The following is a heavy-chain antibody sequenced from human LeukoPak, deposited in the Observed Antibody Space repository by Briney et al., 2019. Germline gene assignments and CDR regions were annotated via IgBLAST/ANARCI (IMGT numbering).Heavy chain of an antibody. CDR1: GFTFSSYA. CDR2: ISSRGGGT. Sequence: PGGSLRLSCAASGFTFSSYAMSWVRQAPGKGPDWVSTISSRGGGTYYADSVKGRFTISRDNSKNTLYLQMNSLRAEDTAVYYCAKGYSGYELGLFDYWGQGTLVTVSS. J-gene: IGHJ4*02. V-gene: IGHV3-23*01. D-gene: IGHD5-12*01. CDR3: AKGYSGYELGLFDY.